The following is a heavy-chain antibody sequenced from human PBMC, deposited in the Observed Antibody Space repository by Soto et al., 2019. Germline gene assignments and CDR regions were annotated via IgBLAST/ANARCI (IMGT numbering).Heavy chain of an antibody. V-gene: IGHV3-33*01. Sequence: LRLSCAASGFTFSSYGMHWVRQAPGKGLEWVAVIWYDGSNKYYADSVKGRFTISRDNSKNTLYLQMNSLRAEDTAVYYCARDRAITMVRGVIVIDAFDIWGQGTMVTVS. D-gene: IGHD3-10*01. CDR3: ARDRAITMVRGVIVIDAFDI. CDR2: IWYDGSNK. J-gene: IGHJ3*02. CDR1: GFTFSSYG.